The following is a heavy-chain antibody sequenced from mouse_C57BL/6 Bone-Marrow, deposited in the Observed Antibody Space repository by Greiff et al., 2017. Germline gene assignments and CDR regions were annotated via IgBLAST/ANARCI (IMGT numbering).Heavy chain of an antibody. J-gene: IGHJ2*01. CDR3: ASIQRVYFDY. CDR2: ISDGGSYT. Sequence: EVQLVESGGGLVKPGGSLKLSCAASGFTFSSYAMSWVRQTQEKRLEWVATISDGGSYTYYPDNVKGRFTISRDNAKNNLYLQMSHLKSEDTAMYYCASIQRVYFDYWGQGPTLTVSS. V-gene: IGHV5-4*01. CDR1: GFTFSSYA.